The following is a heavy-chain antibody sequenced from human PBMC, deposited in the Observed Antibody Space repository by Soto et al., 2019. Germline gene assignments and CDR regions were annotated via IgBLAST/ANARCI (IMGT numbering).Heavy chain of an antibody. Sequence: QVQLVQSGAEVKKPGSSVKVSCKASGGTFSSYAISWVRQAPGQGLEWMAGIIPIFGTANYAQKFQGRVTITADESTSTAYMELSSLRSEDTAVYYCARPSDYSNYVFFLDYYYGMDVWGQGTTVTVSS. CDR3: ARPSDYSNYVFFLDYYYGMDV. J-gene: IGHJ6*02. CDR2: IIPIFGTA. V-gene: IGHV1-69*01. CDR1: GGTFSSYA. D-gene: IGHD4-4*01.